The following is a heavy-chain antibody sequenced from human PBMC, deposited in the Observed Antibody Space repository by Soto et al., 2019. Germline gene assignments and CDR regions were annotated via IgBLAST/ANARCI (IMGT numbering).Heavy chain of an antibody. D-gene: IGHD6-19*01. CDR3: AREGSIAVAGTVDY. CDR2: IYYSGST. CDR1: GGSISSSSYY. Sequence: QLQLQESGPGLVKPSETLSLTCTVSGGSISSSSYYWGWIRQPPGKGLEWIGSIYYSGSTYYNPSLKRRVTISVDTSKNQFSLKLSSVTAADTAVYYCAREGSIAVAGTVDYWGQGTLVTVSS. V-gene: IGHV4-39*02. J-gene: IGHJ4*02.